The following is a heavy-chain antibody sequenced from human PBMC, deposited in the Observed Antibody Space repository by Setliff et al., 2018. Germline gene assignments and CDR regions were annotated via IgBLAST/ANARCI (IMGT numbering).Heavy chain of an antibody. V-gene: IGHV4-61*02. J-gene: IGHJ5*02. CDR3: ARAGFELGQYNWFDP. CDR1: GGSISSDSDY. D-gene: IGHD3-3*02. Sequence: SETLSLTCTVSGGSISSDSDYWSWIRQSAGKGLEWIGRIYVSTGSTNYSPSLKSRVSISVDRSKNQFPLNLTSVTAADMAVYYCARAGFELGQYNWFDPWAREPWSPSPQ. CDR2: IYVSTGST.